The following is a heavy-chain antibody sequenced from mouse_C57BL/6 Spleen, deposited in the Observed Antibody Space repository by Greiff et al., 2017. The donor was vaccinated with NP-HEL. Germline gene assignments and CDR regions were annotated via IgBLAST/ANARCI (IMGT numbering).Heavy chain of an antibody. CDR2: IYPRSGNT. CDR1: GYTFTSYG. Sequence: VQLQQSGAELARPGASVKLSCKASGYTFTSYGISWVKQRTGQGLEWIGEIYPRSGNTYYNEKFKGKATLTADKSSSTAYMELRSLTSEGSAVYFCALYYGSSSMDYWGQGTSVTVSS. J-gene: IGHJ4*01. V-gene: IGHV1-81*01. D-gene: IGHD1-1*01. CDR3: ALYYGSSSMDY.